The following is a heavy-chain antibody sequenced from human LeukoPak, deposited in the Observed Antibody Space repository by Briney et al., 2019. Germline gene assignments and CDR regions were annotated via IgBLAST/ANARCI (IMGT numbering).Heavy chain of an antibody. Sequence: GGSLRLSCAASGFTFSSYAMSWVRQAPGKGLEWGSAISGGGGSTYYADSVKGRFTISRDNSKNTLYLQMNSLRAEATAVYYCAQDPLRPVYAFDIWGQGTMVTVSS. CDR3: AQDPLRPVYAFDI. CDR2: ISGGGGST. D-gene: IGHD2-8*01. V-gene: IGHV3-23*01. J-gene: IGHJ3*02. CDR1: GFTFSSYA.